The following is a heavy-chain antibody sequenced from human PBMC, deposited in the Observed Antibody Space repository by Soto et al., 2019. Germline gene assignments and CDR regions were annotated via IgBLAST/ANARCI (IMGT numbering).Heavy chain of an antibody. J-gene: IGHJ4*02. CDR1: GSSMSAYY. V-gene: IGHV4-4*09. CDR3: AGRAELFYPFDY. CDR2: IFSSGAN. Sequence: PSETLSLTCTVSGSSMSAYYWGWIRQPPGKGLEWIGHIFSSGANVSNPSLKSRLTLSVDTSQNHFSLSLSSVTAADSAVYFCAGRAELFYPFDYWGKGALVTVS. D-gene: IGHD1-7*01.